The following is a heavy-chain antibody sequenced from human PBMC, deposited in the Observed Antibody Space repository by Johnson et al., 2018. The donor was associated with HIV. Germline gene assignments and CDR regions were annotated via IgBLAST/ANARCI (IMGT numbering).Heavy chain of an antibody. CDR1: GFTISTKY. CDR2: ISIGGST. J-gene: IGHJ3*02. V-gene: IGHV3-66*04. Sequence: EQLVESGGGVVQPGGSLRLSCAASGFTISTKYFNWVRQAPGKGLEWVSVISIGGSTYYADSVKGRFTISRDNSKNTLYLQMNSLRSEDTAVYYCAKHPDAFDIWGQGTMVTVSS. CDR3: AKHPDAFDI.